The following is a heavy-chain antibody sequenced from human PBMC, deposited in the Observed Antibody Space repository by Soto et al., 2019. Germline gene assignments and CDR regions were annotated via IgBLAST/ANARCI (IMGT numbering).Heavy chain of an antibody. Sequence: EVQLLEPGGGLVQPGGSLRLSCAASGFTISTYAMSWVRQAPGKGLEWVSGISGSGHITYYADSVKGRFTISRDISKNTLYLQMSSLRAEDTAVYHCAKSLRTTVTTGFWFDPWGQGTLVTVSS. J-gene: IGHJ5*02. CDR3: AKSLRTTVTTGFWFDP. CDR2: ISGSGHIT. D-gene: IGHD4-17*01. CDR1: GFTISTYA. V-gene: IGHV3-23*01.